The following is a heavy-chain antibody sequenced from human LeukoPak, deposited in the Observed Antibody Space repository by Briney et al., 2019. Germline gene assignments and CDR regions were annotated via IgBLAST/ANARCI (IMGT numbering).Heavy chain of an antibody. CDR3: AREATWGQWYFDH. J-gene: IGHJ4*02. Sequence: GGSLRLSCVASGITFSSHGMDWVRQAPGKGLEWVAVIAADGGVKHYADSVKGRFTLSRDNSKDTLYLQMNSLSVEDTAVYYCAREATWGQWYFDHWGQGTPVTVSS. V-gene: IGHV3-30*03. CDR2: IAADGGVK. CDR1: GITFSSHG. D-gene: IGHD6-19*01.